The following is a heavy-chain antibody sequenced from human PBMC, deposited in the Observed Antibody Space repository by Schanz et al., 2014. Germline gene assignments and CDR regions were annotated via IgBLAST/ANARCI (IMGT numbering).Heavy chain of an antibody. CDR1: GYIFINSG. D-gene: IGHD3-3*01. V-gene: IGHV1-18*01. CDR3: ARSAGRGFWSGYYTRFDY. J-gene: IGHJ4*02. Sequence: QIQLVQSGPEVKKPGATVKVSCKASGYIFINSGISWVRQAPGQGLEWMGWISIYNHKKEYDQKFQGRVTMTTDTSTSTAYMALTGLRSDDTAVYYCARSAGRGFWSGYYTRFDYWGQGTLVTVSS. CDR2: ISIYNHKK.